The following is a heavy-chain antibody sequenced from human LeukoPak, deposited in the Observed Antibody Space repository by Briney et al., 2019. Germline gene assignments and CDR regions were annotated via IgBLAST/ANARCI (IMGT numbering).Heavy chain of an antibody. V-gene: IGHV4-39*07. J-gene: IGHJ5*02. Sequence: GSLRLSCAASGFTFSNYEMNWVRQAPGKGLEWIGSIYYSGTTHYNPSLESRVTISVDTSKNQFSLKLASVTAADTAVYYCAKGAGGFSYYNWFDPWGQGTLVTVSS. CDR1: GFTFSNYE. CDR2: IYYSGTT. D-gene: IGHD5-18*01. CDR3: AKGAGGFSYYNWFDP.